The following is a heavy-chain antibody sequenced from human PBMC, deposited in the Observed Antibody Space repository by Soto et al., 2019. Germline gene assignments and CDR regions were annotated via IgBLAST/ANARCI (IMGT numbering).Heavy chain of an antibody. CDR1: GGSISSSSYY. CDR3: ARLPNDYGDYVDY. J-gene: IGHJ4*02. V-gene: IGHV4-39*01. CDR2: ISYSGST. Sequence: QLQLQESGPGLVKPSETLSLTCTVSGGSISSSSYYWGWIRQPPGKGLEWIGSISYSGSTYYNPSLKSRVTISVDTPKNQFSLKLSSVTAADTAVFYCARLPNDYGDYVDYWGQGTLVTVSS. D-gene: IGHD4-17*01.